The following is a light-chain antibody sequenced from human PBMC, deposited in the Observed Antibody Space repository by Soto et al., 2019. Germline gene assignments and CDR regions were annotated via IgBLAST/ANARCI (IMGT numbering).Light chain of an antibody. CDR1: SSDVGGYNY. CDR3: RSYTSSFPYV. V-gene: IGLV2-14*01. J-gene: IGLJ1*01. Sequence: QSALTQPASVSGSPGQSITISCTGTSSDVGGYNYVSWYQQHPGKAPKLMIYEVSNRPSGVSNRFSGSKSGNTASLILAGLQAADEADYYCRSYTSSFPYVFGTGTKLTVL. CDR2: EVS.